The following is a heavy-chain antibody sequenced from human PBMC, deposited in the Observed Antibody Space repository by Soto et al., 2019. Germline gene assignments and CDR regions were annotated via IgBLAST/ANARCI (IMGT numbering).Heavy chain of an antibody. J-gene: IGHJ4*02. Sequence: GGSLRLSCAASGFTFSSYAMSWVRQAPGKGLEWVSAISGSGGSTYYADSVKGRFTISRDNSKNTLYLQMNSLRAEDTAVYYCEKDTRDSGSYCLFDYWGQGTLVTVSS. D-gene: IGHD1-26*01. V-gene: IGHV3-23*01. CDR3: EKDTRDSGSYCLFDY. CDR1: GFTFSSYA. CDR2: ISGSGGST.